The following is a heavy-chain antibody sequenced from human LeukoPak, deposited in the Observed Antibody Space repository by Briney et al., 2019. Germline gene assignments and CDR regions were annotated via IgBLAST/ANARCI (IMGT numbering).Heavy chain of an antibody. J-gene: IGHJ6*02. Sequence: GVSLRLSCAASGFTVSSNYMSWVRQAPGKGLEWVSVIYSGGSTYYADSVKGRFTISRDNSKNTLYLQMNSLRAEDTAVYYCASSGIAVAGTVYYYGMDVWGQGTTVTVSS. CDR3: ASSGIAVAGTVYYYGMDV. D-gene: IGHD6-19*01. CDR1: GFTVSSNY. CDR2: IYSGGST. V-gene: IGHV3-66*01.